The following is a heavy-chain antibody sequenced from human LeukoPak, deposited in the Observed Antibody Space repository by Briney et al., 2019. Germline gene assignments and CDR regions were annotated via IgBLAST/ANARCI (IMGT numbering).Heavy chain of an antibody. Sequence: ASVKVSCKASGGTFSSYAISWVRQAPGQGLEWMGRIIPILGIANYAQKFQGRVTITADKSTSTAYMELSSLRSDDTAVYYCARDPGGGGDYEGGNDYWGQGTLVTVSS. D-gene: IGHD4-17*01. CDR1: GGTFSSYA. CDR3: ARDPGGGGDYEGGNDY. CDR2: IIPILGIA. J-gene: IGHJ4*02. V-gene: IGHV1-69*04.